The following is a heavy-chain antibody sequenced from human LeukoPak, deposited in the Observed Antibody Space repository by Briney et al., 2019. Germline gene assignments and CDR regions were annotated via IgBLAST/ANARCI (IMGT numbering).Heavy chain of an antibody. J-gene: IGHJ4*02. CDR1: GGSISSYY. CDR2: IYSSGST. CDR3: ARTYSSSSHFDY. D-gene: IGHD6-6*01. V-gene: IGHV4-4*09. Sequence: SETLSLTCTVSGGSISSYYWSWIRQPPGKGLEWIGYIYSSGSTNYNPSLKSRVTISVDTSKNQFSLKLSSVTAADTAVYYCARTYSSSSHFDYLGQGTLVNVSS.